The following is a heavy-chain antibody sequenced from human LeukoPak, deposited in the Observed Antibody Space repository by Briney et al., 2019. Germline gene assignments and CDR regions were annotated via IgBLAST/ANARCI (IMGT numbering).Heavy chain of an antibody. CDR2: ISGSGGST. V-gene: IGHV3-23*01. CDR3: AKGKVGASITDHYSGMDV. Sequence: GGSLRLSCAASGFTFSSYAMSWVRQAPGKGLEWFSGISGSGGSTYHADSVKGRFTISRDNSKNTLYLLMSHLRADDTAVYYCAKGKVGASITDHYSGMDVWGQGTTVTVSS. J-gene: IGHJ6*02. D-gene: IGHD3-16*01. CDR1: GFTFSSYA.